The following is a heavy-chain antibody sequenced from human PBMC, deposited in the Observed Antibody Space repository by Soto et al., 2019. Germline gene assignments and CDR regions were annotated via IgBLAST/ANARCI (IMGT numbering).Heavy chain of an antibody. J-gene: IGHJ5*02. CDR3: ARGYCSSSSCPADWFDP. V-gene: IGHV4-30-4*01. Sequence: PSETLSLTCSVSGGSISSIDYYWSWIRQPPGKGLEWIGYMHYSGSTYYNPSLKSRVTMSVHMSKNQFSLKLSSVTAADTAVYFCARGYCSSSSCPADWFDPWGQGTPVTVSS. CDR2: MHYSGST. D-gene: IGHD2-2*01. CDR1: GGSISSIDYY.